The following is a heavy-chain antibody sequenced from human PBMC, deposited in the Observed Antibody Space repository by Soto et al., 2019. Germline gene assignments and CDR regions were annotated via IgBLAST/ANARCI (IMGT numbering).Heavy chain of an antibody. CDR1: GGSISSGGYY. CDR3: ARSPPYGDYYFDY. CDR2: IYYSGST. Sequence: SETLSLTCTVSGGSISSGGYYWSWIRQHPGKGLEWIGYIYYSGSTYYNPSLKSRVTISVDTSKNQFSLKLSSVTAADTAVYYCARSPPYGDYYFDYWGQGTLVTVS. V-gene: IGHV4-31*03. D-gene: IGHD4-17*01. J-gene: IGHJ4*02.